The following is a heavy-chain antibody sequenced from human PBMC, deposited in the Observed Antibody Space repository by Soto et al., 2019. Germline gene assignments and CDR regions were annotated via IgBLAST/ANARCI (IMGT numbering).Heavy chain of an antibody. Sequence: EVQLVESGGGLVKPGGSLRLSCAASGFTFSSHNMNWVRQAPGKGLEWVSCISGSSSYIFYADSVKGRFTISKANAYISLYLVINSLRVEDTAVYYWARTAYGDYLRGAFDICGRGKMVTVSS. CDR1: GFTFSSHN. V-gene: IGHV3-21*01. CDR3: ARTAYGDYLRGAFDI. J-gene: IGHJ3*02. D-gene: IGHD4-17*01. CDR2: ISGSSSYI.